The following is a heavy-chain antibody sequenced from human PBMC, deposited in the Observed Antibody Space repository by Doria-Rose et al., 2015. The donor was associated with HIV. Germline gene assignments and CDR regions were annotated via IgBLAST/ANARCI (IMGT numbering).Heavy chain of an antibody. Sequence: EVQLLKSGGGLVQPGGSLRLSCAASGFTFSRYSMNWVRQAPGKGLEWVSSISSSSEYIYYVDSVQGRFTISRDNAKNSVYLQMNSLRTEDTAVYYCARDHYDSGGYYSDWGQGTLVTVSS. J-gene: IGHJ4*02. CDR3: ARDHYDSGGYYSD. CDR2: ISSSSEYI. D-gene: IGHD3-22*01. V-gene: IGHV3-21*03. CDR1: GFTFSRYS.